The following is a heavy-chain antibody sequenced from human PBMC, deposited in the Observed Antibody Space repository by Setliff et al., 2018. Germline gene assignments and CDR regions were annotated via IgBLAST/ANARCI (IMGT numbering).Heavy chain of an antibody. V-gene: IGHV3-30*02. D-gene: IGHD6-6*01. Sequence: PGGSLRLSCVASGFDFSSYGMHWVRQAPGKGLEWVSLIRYDSSTKDYADSVKGRFSVSRDNSRNTVYLQMTNLRVEDTAVYYCAKRGHYSSSDGLSFDFWGQGTQVTVSS. CDR1: GFDFSSYG. CDR2: IRYDSSTK. J-gene: IGHJ4*02. CDR3: AKRGHYSSSDGLSFDF.